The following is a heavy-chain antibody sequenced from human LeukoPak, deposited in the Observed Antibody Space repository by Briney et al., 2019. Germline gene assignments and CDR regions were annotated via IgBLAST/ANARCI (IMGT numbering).Heavy chain of an antibody. CDR2: IYYSGST. Sequence: SSETLSLTCTVSGGSISSYYWSWIRQPPGKGLEWIGYIYYSGSTNYNPSLKSRVTISVDTSKNQFSLKLSSVTAADTAVYYCARNLDIAAAATLGLGYWGQGTLVTVSS. CDR1: GGSISSYY. CDR3: ARNLDIAAAATLGLGY. V-gene: IGHV4-59*01. D-gene: IGHD6-13*01. J-gene: IGHJ4*02.